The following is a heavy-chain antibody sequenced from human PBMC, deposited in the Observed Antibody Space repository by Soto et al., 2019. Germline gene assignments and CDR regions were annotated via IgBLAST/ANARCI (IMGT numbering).Heavy chain of an antibody. V-gene: IGHV4-34*01. D-gene: IGHD2-15*01. CDR2: INHSGST. CDR1: GGSFSGYY. CDR3: ARDVHRGYCSGGSRYSKYWYFDL. J-gene: IGHJ2*01. Sequence: PSETLSLTCAVYGGSFSGYYWSWIRQPPGKGLEWIGEINHSGSTNYNPSLKSRVTISVDTSKNQFSLKLSSVTAADTAVYYCARDVHRGYCSGGSRYSKYWYFDLWGRGTLVTVSS.